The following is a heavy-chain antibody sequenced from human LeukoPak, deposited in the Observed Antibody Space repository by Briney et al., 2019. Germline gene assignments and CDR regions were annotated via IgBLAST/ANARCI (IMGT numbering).Heavy chain of an antibody. J-gene: IGHJ5*02. CDR3: ARDEIPSDFWSGSGP. V-gene: IGHV3-7*01. CDR2: IKQDGSAK. Sequence: GGSLRLSCAASGFTFSRYWMTWVRQAPGKGLEWVANIKQDGSAKYYVDSVKGRFTISRDNTKNSLYLQMNSLRVEDTALYYCARDEIPSDFWSGSGPWGQGTLVTVSS. D-gene: IGHD3-3*01. CDR1: GFTFSRYW.